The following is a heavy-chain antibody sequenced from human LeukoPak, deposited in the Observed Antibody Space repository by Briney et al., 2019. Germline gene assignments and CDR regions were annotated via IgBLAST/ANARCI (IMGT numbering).Heavy chain of an antibody. CDR2: ITNDGSYT. CDR3: ARGRYSSTWSDY. J-gene: IGHJ4*02. Sequence: GGSLRLSCAASGFTFSYYGLHWVRQAPGKGLVWVSRITNDGSYTSYADSVKGRFTISRDNAKNTLYLQMNSLRAEDTAVYYCARGRYSSTWSDYWGQGTLVTVSS. V-gene: IGHV3-74*01. D-gene: IGHD6-13*01. CDR1: GFTFSYYG.